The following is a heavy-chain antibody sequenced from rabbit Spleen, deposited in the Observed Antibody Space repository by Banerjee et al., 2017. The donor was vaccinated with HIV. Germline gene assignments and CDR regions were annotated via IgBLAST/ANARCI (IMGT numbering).Heavy chain of an antibody. CDR3: ARGDVYGNHGYDL. Sequence: QEQVVESGGGLVQPEGSLTLTCKASGIDFNKDWMCWVRQAPGKGPEWIACINNGDGNTAYAIWAKGRFTISRSASLNTLTLRMTSLTAADTATYFCARGDVYGNHGYDLWGPGTLVTVS. V-gene: IGHV1S47*01. D-gene: IGHD6-1*01. CDR1: GIDFNKDW. J-gene: IGHJ4*01. CDR2: INNGDGNT.